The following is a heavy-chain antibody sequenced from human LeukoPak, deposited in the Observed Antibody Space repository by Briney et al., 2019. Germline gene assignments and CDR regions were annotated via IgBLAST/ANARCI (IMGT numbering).Heavy chain of an antibody. CDR3: ANRGHYDSPWN. D-gene: IGHD3-22*01. CDR2: ISGSGGST. Sequence: RGSLRLSCAASGFTFSSYAMSWVRQAPGKGLEWVSAISGSGGSTYYADSVKGRFTISRDNSKNTLYLQVKSLRAEDTAVYYCANRGHYDSPWNWGQGTLVTVSS. J-gene: IGHJ4*02. V-gene: IGHV3-23*01. CDR1: GFTFSSYA.